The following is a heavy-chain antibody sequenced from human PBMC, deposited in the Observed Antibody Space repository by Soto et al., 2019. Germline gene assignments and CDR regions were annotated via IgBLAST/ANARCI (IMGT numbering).Heavy chain of an antibody. V-gene: IGHV3-30*18. J-gene: IGHJ6*02. Sequence: QVQLVESGGGVVQPGRSLRLSCAASGFTFSSYGMHWVRQAPGKGLEWVAVISYDGSNKYYADSVKGRFTISRDNSKNTLYLQMNSLRAEETAVYYCAKDGLDYGGNYYGMDVWGQGTTVTVSS. CDR2: ISYDGSNK. D-gene: IGHD4-17*01. CDR3: AKDGLDYGGNYYGMDV. CDR1: GFTFSSYG.